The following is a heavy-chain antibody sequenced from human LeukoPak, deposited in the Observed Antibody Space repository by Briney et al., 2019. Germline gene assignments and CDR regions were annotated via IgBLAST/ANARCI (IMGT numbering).Heavy chain of an antibody. V-gene: IGHV1-3*04. J-gene: IGHJ4*02. CDR1: GYTFTDYA. CDR2: INTGNGNT. CDR3: ARDFGLGSLHY. Sequence: ASVKVSCKASGYTFTDYAIHWVRQAPGQRLEWMGWINTGNGNTRYSQKFQDRVTIARDTSASTAYMELSSLRSEDTAVYYCARDFGLGSLHYWGQGTLVTVSS. D-gene: IGHD3-10*01.